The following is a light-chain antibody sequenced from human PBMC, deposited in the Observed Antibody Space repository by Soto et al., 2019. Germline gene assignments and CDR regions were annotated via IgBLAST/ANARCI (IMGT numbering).Light chain of an antibody. Sequence: SVLTSPASVYGSPGQSITIYCTGTSSDVGNYNYVSWYQHHPGKAPKLMIYEVSDRPSGVSNRVSGSKSANTASLTISGLQAEDEADYYCSSYTSSSTLVFGTGTKVTVL. J-gene: IGLJ1*01. CDR2: EVS. V-gene: IGLV2-14*01. CDR3: SSYTSSSTLV. CDR1: SSDVGNYNY.